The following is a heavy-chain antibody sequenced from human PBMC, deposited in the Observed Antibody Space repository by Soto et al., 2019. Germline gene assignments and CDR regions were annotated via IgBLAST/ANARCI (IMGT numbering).Heavy chain of an antibody. Sequence: LRLSCAASGFTFIDYYMSWIRQAPGKGLEWVSYISSSGSTIYYADSVKGRFTISRDNAKNSLYLQMNSLRAEDTAVYYCAREEGSSSGYYYYGMDVWGQGTTVTVSS. CDR2: ISSSGSTI. CDR1: GFTFIDYY. J-gene: IGHJ6*02. V-gene: IGHV3-11*01. D-gene: IGHD6-6*01. CDR3: AREEGSSSGYYYYGMDV.